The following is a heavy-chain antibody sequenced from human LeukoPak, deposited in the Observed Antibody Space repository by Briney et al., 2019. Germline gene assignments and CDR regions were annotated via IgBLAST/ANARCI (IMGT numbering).Heavy chain of an antibody. CDR3: ARDDPVAGTIDY. CDR2: IYYSGST. V-gene: IGHV4-59*01. J-gene: IGHJ4*02. CDR1: GGSIGSYY. Sequence: SETLSLTCTVSGGSIGSYYWSWIRQPPGKGLEWIGYIYYSGSTNYNPSLKSRVTISVDTSKNQFSLKLSSVTAADTAVYYCARDDPVAGTIDYWGQGTLVTVSS. D-gene: IGHD6-19*01.